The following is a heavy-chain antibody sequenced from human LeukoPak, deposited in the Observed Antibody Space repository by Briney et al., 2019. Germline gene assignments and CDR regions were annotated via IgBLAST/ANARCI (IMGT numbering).Heavy chain of an antibody. CDR1: GGSFSGYY. CDR2: INHSGST. V-gene: IGHV4-34*01. CDR3: ARGSGSYFF. J-gene: IGHJ4*02. D-gene: IGHD3-10*01. Sequence: SETLSLTCAVYGGSFSGYYWSWIRQPPGKGLEWIGEINHSGSTNYNPSLKSRVTISVDTSKNQFSLKLSSVTAADTAVYYCARGSGSYFFWGQGTLVTVSS.